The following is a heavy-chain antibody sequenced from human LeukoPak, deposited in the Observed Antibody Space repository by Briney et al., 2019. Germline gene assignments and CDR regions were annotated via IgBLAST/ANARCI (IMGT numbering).Heavy chain of an antibody. CDR3: ARAPLGAADWFDP. CDR1: GGSISSYY. V-gene: IGHV4-59*01. CDR2: IYYSGST. Sequence: SETLSLTCTASGGSISSYYWSWIRQPPGKGLEWIGYIYYSGSTNYNPSLKSRVTISVDTSQNQFSLKLSSVTAADTAVYYCARAPLGAADWFDPWGQGTLVTVSS. D-gene: IGHD6-25*01. J-gene: IGHJ5*02.